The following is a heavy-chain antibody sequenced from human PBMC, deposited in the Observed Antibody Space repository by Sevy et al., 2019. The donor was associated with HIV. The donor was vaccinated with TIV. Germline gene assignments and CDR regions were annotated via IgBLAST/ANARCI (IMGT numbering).Heavy chain of an antibody. CDR1: GYTFTGYY. V-gene: IGHV1-2*02. J-gene: IGHJ6*03. CDR3: ARGPMTTVVNYYMGV. D-gene: IGHD4-17*01. CDR2: INPNSGGT. Sequence: ASVKVSCKASGYTFTGYYMHWVRQAPGQGLEWMGWINPNSGGTNYAQKFQGRVTMTRDTSISTAYMELTRLRSDDTAVYYCARGPMTTVVNYYMGVWGKGTTVTVSS.